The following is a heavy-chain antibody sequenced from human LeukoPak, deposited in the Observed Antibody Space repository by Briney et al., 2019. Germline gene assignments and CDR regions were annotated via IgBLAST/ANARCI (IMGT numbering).Heavy chain of an antibody. CDR3: ARVEEGYGSGRRENYYYYYMDV. CDR1: GGSISSDY. CDR2: IYYSGST. Sequence: SETLSLTCTVSGGSISSDYWSWIRQPPGKGLEWIGYIYYSGSTNYKSSLKSRVTISVDTPKNQFSLKLRSVSAADTAVYYCARVEEGYGSGRRENYYYYYMDVWGKGTTVTISS. V-gene: IGHV4-59*01. D-gene: IGHD3-10*01. J-gene: IGHJ6*03.